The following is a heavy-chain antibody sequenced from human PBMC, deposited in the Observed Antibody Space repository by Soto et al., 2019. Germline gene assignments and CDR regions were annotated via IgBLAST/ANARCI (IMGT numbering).Heavy chain of an antibody. CDR3: AKLGSGYYTGLYFDY. CDR1: GFSFGDYW. Sequence: GGSLRLSCAASGFSFGDYWMSWVRQAPGKGLEWVAHMKKDGSEKYYVDSVKGRFTVSRDNTKSSLYLQMSSLRAEDTAVYYCAKLGSGYYTGLYFDYWGQGTLVTVSS. CDR2: MKKDGSEK. J-gene: IGHJ4*02. V-gene: IGHV3-7*03. D-gene: IGHD3-3*01.